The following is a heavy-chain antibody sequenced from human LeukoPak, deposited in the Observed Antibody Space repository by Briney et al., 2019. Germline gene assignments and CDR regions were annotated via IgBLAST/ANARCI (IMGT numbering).Heavy chain of an antibody. V-gene: IGHV4-39*01. Sequence: SETLSLTCTVSGGSISSSSYYWGWIRQPPGKGLEWIGSIYYSGSTYYNPSLKSRVTISVDTSKNQFSLKLSSVTAADTAVYYCARRSAPIYCSYASCYEIDYWGQGTLVTVSS. CDR2: IYYSGST. CDR1: GGSISSSSYY. J-gene: IGHJ4*02. CDR3: ARRSAPIYCSYASCYEIDY. D-gene: IGHD2-2*01.